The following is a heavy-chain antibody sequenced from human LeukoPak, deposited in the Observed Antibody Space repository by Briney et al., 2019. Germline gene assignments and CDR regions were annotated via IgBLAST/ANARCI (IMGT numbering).Heavy chain of an antibody. J-gene: IGHJ4*02. D-gene: IGHD6-19*01. CDR1: GGTFSSYA. CDR3: AKGVGTEWTSSGYDY. Sequence: SVKVSCKASGGTFSSYAISWVRQAPGQGLEWMGGIIPIFGTANYAQKFQGRVTITADESTSTAYMELSSLRSEDTAVYYCAKGVGTEWTSSGYDYWGQGTLVTVSS. V-gene: IGHV1-69*13. CDR2: IIPIFGTA.